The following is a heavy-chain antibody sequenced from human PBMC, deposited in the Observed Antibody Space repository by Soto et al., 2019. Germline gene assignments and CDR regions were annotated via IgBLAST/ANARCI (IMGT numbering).Heavy chain of an antibody. V-gene: IGHV3-23*01. CDR1: GFTFSSYA. CDR2: ISGSGGST. Sequence: EVQLLESGGGLVQPGGSLRLSCAASGFTFSSYAMSWVRQAPGKGLEWVSAISGSGGSTYYADSVKGRFTISRDNSKNTLYLQMNSLRAEDTAVYYCANPPLKMVYAYNWFDPWGLGTLVTVSS. J-gene: IGHJ5*02. CDR3: ANPPLKMVYAYNWFDP. D-gene: IGHD2-8*01.